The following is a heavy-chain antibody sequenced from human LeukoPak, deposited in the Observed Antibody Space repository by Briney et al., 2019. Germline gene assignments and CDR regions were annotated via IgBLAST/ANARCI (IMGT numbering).Heavy chain of an antibody. Sequence: GGSLRLSCAASGFTFSSYAMSWVRQAPGKGLEWVSAISGSGGSTYYVDSVKGRFTISRDNSKNTLYLQMNSLRAEDTAVYYCAKDDTAYYDFWSGYYPAVDYWGQGTLVTVSS. CDR2: ISGSGGST. J-gene: IGHJ4*02. CDR1: GFTFSSYA. D-gene: IGHD3-3*01. CDR3: AKDDTAYYDFWSGYYPAVDY. V-gene: IGHV3-23*01.